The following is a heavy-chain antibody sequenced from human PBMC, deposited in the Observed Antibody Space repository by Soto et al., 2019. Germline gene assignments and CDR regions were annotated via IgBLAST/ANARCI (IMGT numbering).Heavy chain of an antibody. CDR2: IWYDGSNK. D-gene: IGHD1-26*01. J-gene: IGHJ4*02. V-gene: IGHV3-33*01. CDR3: GRDTTYSGSYFDF. Sequence: QVQLVESGGGVVQPGRSLRLSCAASGFTFSSYGMHWVRQAPGKGLEWVAVIWYDGSNKYYADSVKCRFTISRDNSKNTLYLQMNSLRAEDTAVYYCGRDTTYSGSYFDFWGQGTLVTASS. CDR1: GFTFSSYG.